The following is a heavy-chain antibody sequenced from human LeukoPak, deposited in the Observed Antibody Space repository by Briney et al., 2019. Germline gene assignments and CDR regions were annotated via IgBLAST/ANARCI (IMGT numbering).Heavy chain of an antibody. V-gene: IGHV5-51*01. Sequence: PGESLKISCKGSGYSFTSYWIGWVRQMAGKGLEWMGIIYPGDSDTRYSPSFQGQVTISADKSISTAYLQWSSLRASDTAMYYCARQGYSLYYYYYYYMDVWGKGTTVTVSS. J-gene: IGHJ6*03. D-gene: IGHD4-11*01. CDR3: ARQGYSLYYYYYYYMDV. CDR1: GYSFTSYW. CDR2: IYPGDSDT.